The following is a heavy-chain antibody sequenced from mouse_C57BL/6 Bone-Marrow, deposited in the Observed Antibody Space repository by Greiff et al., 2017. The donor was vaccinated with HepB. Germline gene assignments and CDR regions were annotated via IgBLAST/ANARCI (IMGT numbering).Heavy chain of an antibody. CDR2: ISSGSSTI. D-gene: IGHD1-1*01. V-gene: IGHV5-17*01. CDR3: ASPYDYYAMDY. Sequence: EVKLVESGGGLVKPGGSLKLSCAASGFTFSDYGMHWVRQAPEKGLEWVAYISSGSSTIYYADTVKGRFTISRDNAKNTLFLQMTSLRSEDTAMYYCASPYDYYAMDYWGQGTSVTVSS. J-gene: IGHJ4*01. CDR1: GFTFSDYG.